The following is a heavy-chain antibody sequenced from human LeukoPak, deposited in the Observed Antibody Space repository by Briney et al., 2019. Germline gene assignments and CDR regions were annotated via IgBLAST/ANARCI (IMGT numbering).Heavy chain of an antibody. J-gene: IGHJ5*02. CDR2: IYYSGST. D-gene: IGHD3-9*01. V-gene: IGHV4-31*03. Sequence: PSQTLSLTCTVSGGSISSGGYYWSWIRQHPGKGLEWIGYIYYSGSTYYNPSLKSRVTISVDTSKNQFSLKLSSVTAADTAVYYCAVLTLTPNYFDPWGQGILVTVSS. CDR1: GGSISSGGYY. CDR3: AVLTLTPNYFDP.